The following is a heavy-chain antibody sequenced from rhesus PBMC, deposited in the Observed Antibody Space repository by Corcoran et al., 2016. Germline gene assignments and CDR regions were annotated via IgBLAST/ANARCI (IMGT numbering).Heavy chain of an antibody. CDR1: GSPISSGYY. D-gene: IGHD5-24*01. Sequence: QVQLQESNPGLVKPSETLSLTCAVSGSPISSGYYWSWLRQPPGQGLEWIGYITYSGSTSYNPSLKSRVTISRDTSKNQFSLKLSSVTAADTAVYYCAREAVGTFYYFDYWGQGVLVTVSS. CDR3: AREAVGTFYYFDY. V-gene: IGHV4-122*02. CDR2: ITYSGST. J-gene: IGHJ4*01.